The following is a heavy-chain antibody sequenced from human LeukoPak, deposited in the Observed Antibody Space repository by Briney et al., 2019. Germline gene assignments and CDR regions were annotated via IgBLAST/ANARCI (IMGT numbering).Heavy chain of an antibody. J-gene: IGHJ4*02. V-gene: IGHV3-48*03. D-gene: IGHD3-22*01. CDR1: GFTFSDYQ. CDR2: ISSSGSSI. Sequence: GGSLRLSCAASGFTFSDYQMNWVRQAPGKGLEWVSYISSSGSSIYYADSVKGRFTISRDNAKNSLYLQMNSLRAEDTAVYYCARDDRGMTHNFDYWGQGTLVTVSS. CDR3: ARDDRGMTHNFDY.